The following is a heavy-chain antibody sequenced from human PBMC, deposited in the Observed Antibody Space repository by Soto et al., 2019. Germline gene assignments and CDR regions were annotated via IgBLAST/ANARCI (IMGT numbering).Heavy chain of an antibody. V-gene: IGHV3-48*03. D-gene: IGHD1-7*01. CDR3: ARGFRKLAGRDYYYYYYMDV. CDR2: ISSSGSTI. CDR1: GFTFSSYE. J-gene: IGHJ6*03. Sequence: GGSLRLSCAASGFTFSSYEMNWVRQAPGKGLEWVSYISSSGSTIYYADSVKGRFTISRDNAKNSLYLQMNSLRAEDTAVYYCARGFRKLAGRDYYYYYYMDVWGKGTTVTVSS.